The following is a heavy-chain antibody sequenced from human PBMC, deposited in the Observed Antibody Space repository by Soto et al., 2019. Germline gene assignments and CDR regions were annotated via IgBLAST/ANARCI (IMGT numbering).Heavy chain of an antibody. Sequence: EVQLVESGGGLVQPGGSLRLSCAASGFSFNSYWMHWVRQVPGKGLVWVSRINSDGTKTSYADSVKGRFTIARDNAKNPRYLEMNSLRPEDTAMYYCARVGVGAYYFDDWGQGTLVTVS. D-gene: IGHD1-26*01. CDR2: INSDGTKT. CDR1: GFSFNSYW. J-gene: IGHJ4*02. CDR3: ARVGVGAYYFDD. V-gene: IGHV3-74*01.